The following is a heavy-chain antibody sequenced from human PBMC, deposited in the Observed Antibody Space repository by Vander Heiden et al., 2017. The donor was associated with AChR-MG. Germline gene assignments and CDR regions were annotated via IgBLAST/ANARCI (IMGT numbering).Heavy chain of an antibody. V-gene: IGHV6-1*01. CDR3: AREEEYCSSTSCYYYYGMDV. J-gene: IGHJ6*02. CDR2: TYYRAKWYN. D-gene: IGHD2-2*01. Sequence: QVQLQQSGPGLVKPSQTLSLTCAISGDSVSSNSAAWNWVRQSPARGLEWLGRTYYRAKWYNDYAVSVKRRITSNPDTSKNQFALQLNSVTPEDTAVYYGAREEEYCSSTSCYYYYGMDVWGQGTTVTVSS. CDR1: GDSVSSNSAA.